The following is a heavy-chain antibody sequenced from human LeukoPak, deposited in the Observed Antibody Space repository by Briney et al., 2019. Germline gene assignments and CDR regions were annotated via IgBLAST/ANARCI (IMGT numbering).Heavy chain of an antibody. Sequence: PSETLSLTCAVYGGSFSGYYWGWIRQPPGKGLEWIGSIYYSGSTYYNPSLKSRVTISVDTSKNQFSLKLSSVTAADTAVYYCARSITMVRGVIITQGLDDYWGQGTLVTVSS. V-gene: IGHV4-39*01. J-gene: IGHJ4*02. CDR1: GGSFSGYY. D-gene: IGHD3-10*01. CDR3: ARSITMVRGVIITQGLDDY. CDR2: IYYSGST.